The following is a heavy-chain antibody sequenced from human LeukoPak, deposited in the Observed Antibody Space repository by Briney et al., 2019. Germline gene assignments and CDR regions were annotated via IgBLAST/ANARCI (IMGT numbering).Heavy chain of an antibody. V-gene: IGHV3-48*03. CDR2: ISSSGSTI. CDR1: GFTFSSYE. J-gene: IGHJ4*02. CDR3: SRESSGWNENY. Sequence: PGGSLRLSCAASGFTFSSYEMNWVRQAPGKGLEWISYISSSGSTIYYADSVKGRFTIYRDNAKNSLYLQMNSLRAEDTAVYYCSRESSGWNENYWGQGTLVTVSS. D-gene: IGHD6-19*01.